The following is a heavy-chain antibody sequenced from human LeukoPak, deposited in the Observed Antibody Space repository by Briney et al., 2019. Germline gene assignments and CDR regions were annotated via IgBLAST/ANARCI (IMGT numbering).Heavy chain of an antibody. J-gene: IGHJ4*02. CDR3: ARGAPFSRTD. CDR2: IRYDESNK. V-gene: IGHV3-30*02. Sequence: GGSLRLSCAASGFTFSSYAMHWVRQAPGKGLEWVTFIRYDESNKYYAETVKGRFTISRDNAKNSLYLQMNSLRAEDTAVYYCARGAPFSRTDWGQGTLVTVSS. CDR1: GFTFSSYA.